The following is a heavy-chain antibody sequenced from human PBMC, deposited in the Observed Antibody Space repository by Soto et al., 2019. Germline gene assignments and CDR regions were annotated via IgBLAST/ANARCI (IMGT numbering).Heavy chain of an antibody. J-gene: IGHJ4*02. CDR2: ISYDGSNK. Sequence: GGSMRLSCAASGLTFSSYAMHWVRQAPGKGLEWVAVISYDGSNKYYADSVKGRFTISRDNSKNTLYLQMNSLRAEDTAVYYCAREGIVGAPLAYWGQGTLVTVSS. V-gene: IGHV3-30-3*01. CDR1: GLTFSSYA. D-gene: IGHD1-26*01. CDR3: AREGIVGAPLAY.